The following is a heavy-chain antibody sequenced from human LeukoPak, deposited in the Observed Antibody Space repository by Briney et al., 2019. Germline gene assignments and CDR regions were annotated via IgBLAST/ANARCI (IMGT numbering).Heavy chain of an antibody. V-gene: IGHV3-30*18. D-gene: IGHD4-17*01. J-gene: IGHJ6*02. Sequence: GGSLRLSCAASGFTFSSYGMHWVRQAPGKGLEWVAVISYDGSNKYYADSVKGRFTISRDNSKNKLYLQMNSLRAEDTAVYYCAKVGFGGDYVGRPRLLGSDYYYYGMDVWGQGTTVTVSS. CDR1: GFTFSSYG. CDR3: AKVGFGGDYVGRPRLLGSDYYYYGMDV. CDR2: ISYDGSNK.